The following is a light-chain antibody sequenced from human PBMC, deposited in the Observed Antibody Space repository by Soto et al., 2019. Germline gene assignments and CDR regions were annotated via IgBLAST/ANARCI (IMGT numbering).Light chain of an antibody. CDR1: QSVNDY. V-gene: IGKV3-11*01. J-gene: IGKJ2*01. CDR3: QHRGRWPRT. CDR2: GAS. Sequence: EIVLTQSPATLSLSPGERATLSCRASQSVNDYLAWYQQKPGQAPRLLIYGASNRSTGIPLRFSGSGSGTDFTLTISSLEPEDFAVYYCQHRGRWPRTFGQGTKLEIK.